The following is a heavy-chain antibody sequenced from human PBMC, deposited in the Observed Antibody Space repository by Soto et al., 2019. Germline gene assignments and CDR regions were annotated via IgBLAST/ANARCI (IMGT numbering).Heavy chain of an antibody. J-gene: IGHJ6*02. CDR2: IIPLLDTT. Sequence: SVKVSCKTSGGTFSNDIITWVRQAPGQGLEWMGRIIPLLDTTNYAQKFQGRVTITADKSTSTAYMELSSLRSEDTAVYYCARGVVVTAILRYYGMDVWGQGTTVTVSS. V-gene: IGHV1-69*08. CDR3: ARGVVVTAILRYYGMDV. D-gene: IGHD2-21*02. CDR1: GGTFSNDI.